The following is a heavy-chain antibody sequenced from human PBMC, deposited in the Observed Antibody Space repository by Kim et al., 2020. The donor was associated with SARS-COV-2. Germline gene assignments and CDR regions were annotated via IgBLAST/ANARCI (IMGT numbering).Heavy chain of an antibody. J-gene: IGHJ3*02. Sequence: DYAGSVKRRITNNADTSKNQFSLQLNSVSPEDTAVYYCARDTPGQKAYDIWGQGTMVTVSS. CDR3: ARDTPGQKAYDI. V-gene: IGHV6-1*01.